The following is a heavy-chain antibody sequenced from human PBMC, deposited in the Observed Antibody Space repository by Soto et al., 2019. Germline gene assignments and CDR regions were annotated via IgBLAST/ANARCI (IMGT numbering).Heavy chain of an antibody. V-gene: IGHV1-45*02. D-gene: IGHD2-15*01. CDR2: ITPFNGNT. Sequence: SVKVSCKASGYTFTYRYLHWVRQAPGQALEWMGWITPFNGNTNYAQKFQDRVTITRDRSMSTAYTELSSLRSEDTAMYYCASSKIPAPVALDYWGQGTPVTVSS. CDR1: GYTFTYRY. J-gene: IGHJ4*02. CDR3: ASSKIPAPVALDY.